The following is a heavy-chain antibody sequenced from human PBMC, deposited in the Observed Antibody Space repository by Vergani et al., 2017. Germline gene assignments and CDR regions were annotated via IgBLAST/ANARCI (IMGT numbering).Heavy chain of an antibody. CDR2: IYYSGST. CDR1: GGSISSSSYY. V-gene: IGHV4-39*01. J-gene: IGHJ5*02. CDR3: ARSSDGAVNWFDP. D-gene: IGHD1-26*01. Sequence: QLQLQESGPGLVKPSETLSLTCTVSGGSISSSSYYWGWIRQPPGKGLEWIGSIYYSGSTYYNPSLQSRVTISVDTSKNQFSLKLSAVTAADTAVYYCARSSDGAVNWFDPWGQGTLVTVSS.